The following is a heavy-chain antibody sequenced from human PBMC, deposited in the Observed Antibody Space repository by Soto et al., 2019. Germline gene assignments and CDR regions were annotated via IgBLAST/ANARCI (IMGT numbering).Heavy chain of an antibody. CDR3: AREDPGCSSWYYGWFDP. D-gene: IGHD6-13*01. CDR2: TYYRSKWYN. J-gene: IGHJ5*02. CDR1: GDSVSSNSAA. V-gene: IGHV6-1*01. Sequence: SQTLSLTCAISGDSVSSNSAAWNWIRQSPSRGLEWLGRTYYRSKWYNDYAVSVKSRITINSDTSKNQFSLQLNSVTPEDMAVYYCAREDPGCSSWYYGWFDPWGQGTLVTVSS.